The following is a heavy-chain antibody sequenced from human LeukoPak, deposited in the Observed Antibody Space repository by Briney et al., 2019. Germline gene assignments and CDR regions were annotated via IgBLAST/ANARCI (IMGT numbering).Heavy chain of an antibody. CDR3: ARAVEMATTPYYYGMDV. CDR1: GFTFSSYG. D-gene: IGHD5-24*01. J-gene: IGHJ6*02. Sequence: GGSLRLSCAASGFTFSSYGMHWVRQAPGKGLEWVAVIWYDGSNKYYADSVKGRFTISRDNSKNTLYLQMNSLRAEDTAVYYCARAVEMATTPYYYGMDVRGQGTTVTVSS. CDR2: IWYDGSNK. V-gene: IGHV3-33*01.